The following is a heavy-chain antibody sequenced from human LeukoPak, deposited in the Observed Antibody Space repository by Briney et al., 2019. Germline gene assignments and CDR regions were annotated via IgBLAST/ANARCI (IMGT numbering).Heavy chain of an antibody. CDR1: GFTFSSYG. Sequence: GGSLRLSCAASGFTFSSYGMHWVRQAPGKGLEWVAFIRYDGSNKYYADSVKGRFTISRDNSKNTLYLQMNSLRAEDTAVYYCAEDDYGGNSFQGDAFDIWGQGTMVTVSS. D-gene: IGHD4-23*01. V-gene: IGHV3-30*02. CDR2: IRYDGSNK. CDR3: AEDDYGGNSFQGDAFDI. J-gene: IGHJ3*02.